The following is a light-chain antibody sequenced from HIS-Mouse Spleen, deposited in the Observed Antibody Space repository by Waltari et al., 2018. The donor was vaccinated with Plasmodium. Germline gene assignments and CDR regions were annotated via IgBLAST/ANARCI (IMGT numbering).Light chain of an antibody. CDR2: KAS. J-gene: IGKJ1*01. Sequence: DIQMTQSPSTLSASVGDRVTITCRASQSISSRLAWYQQKPGKAPKLLIYKASSLESGVPSRFSGSGSGTEFTLTISSLQPDDFATYYCQQYNSYSWTFGKGPRWKSN. CDR1: QSISSR. CDR3: QQYNSYSWT. V-gene: IGKV1-5*03.